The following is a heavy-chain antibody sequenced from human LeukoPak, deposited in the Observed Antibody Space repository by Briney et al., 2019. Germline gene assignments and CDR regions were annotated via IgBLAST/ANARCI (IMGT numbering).Heavy chain of an antibody. V-gene: IGHV3-11*01. J-gene: IGHJ4*02. CDR3: ARDRSARRSSGWYHYFDY. D-gene: IGHD6-19*01. CDR1: GVTFRDYY. CDR2: ISSSGSTI. Sequence: GGSLRLSCAASGVTFRDYYMSWIRQAPGKGLEWVSYISSSGSTIYYADSVKGRFTISRDNAKNSLYLQMNSLRAEDTAVYYCARDRSARRSSGWYHYFDYWGQGTLVTVSS.